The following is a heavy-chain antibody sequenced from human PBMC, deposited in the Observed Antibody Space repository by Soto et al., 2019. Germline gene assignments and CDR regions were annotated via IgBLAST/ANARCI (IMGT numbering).Heavy chain of an antibody. V-gene: IGHV3-23*01. CDR2: LNHIGDET. CDR3: AKDSRVTMVRGVIIPPGY. Sequence: GGSLRLSCVASGFSFSDYAMSWVRQAAGKGLEWISSLNHIGDETYYGDHLRGRFTISRDNSKNTVYLQIDSLRVEDTAVYYCAKDSRVTMVRGVIIPPGYWGQGTLVTVSS. J-gene: IGHJ4*02. D-gene: IGHD3-10*01. CDR1: GFSFSDYA.